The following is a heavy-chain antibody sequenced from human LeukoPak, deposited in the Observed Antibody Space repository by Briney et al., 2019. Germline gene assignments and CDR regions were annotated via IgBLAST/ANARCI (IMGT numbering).Heavy chain of an antibody. CDR3: AKVVQYTASTGTGLDY. CDR2: IWYDGSYK. Sequence: GWSLTLSCAASGFTFINYGMHWVRQAPGKGLDWVAVIWYDGSYKYYADSVKGRFTISRDNSKNTLYLQMNSLRAEDTAIYYCAKVVQYTASTGTGLDYWG. V-gene: IGHV3-33*06. J-gene: IGHJ4*01. D-gene: IGHD6-13*01. CDR1: GFTFINYG.